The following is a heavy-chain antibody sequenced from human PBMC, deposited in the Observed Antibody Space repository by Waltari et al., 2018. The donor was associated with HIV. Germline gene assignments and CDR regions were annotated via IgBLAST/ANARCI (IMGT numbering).Heavy chain of an antibody. CDR3: ARDSNLVTMQGGMDV. CDR1: GFTFSSYS. D-gene: IGHD3-10*01. Sequence: EVQLVESGGGLVQPGGSLRLSCAASGFTFSSYSMNWVRQAPGKGLEWVSYISSSSSTIYYADSVKGRFTISRDNAKNSLYLQMNSLRDEDTAVYYCARDSNLVTMQGGMDVWGQGTTVTVSS. CDR2: ISSSSSTI. V-gene: IGHV3-48*02. J-gene: IGHJ6*02.